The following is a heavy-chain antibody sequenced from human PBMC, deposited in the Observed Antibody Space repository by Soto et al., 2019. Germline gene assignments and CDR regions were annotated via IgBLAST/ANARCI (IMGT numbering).Heavy chain of an antibody. V-gene: IGHV1-69*01. CDR3: ARSSPYIVVRKPTGNQNYYGMDV. Sequence: QVQLVQSGAEVKKPGSSVKVVCKASGGTFSNYTISWVRQAPGQGLEWMGGIIPVFGTTDYEQKFHGRVTITADGSTSTAYMKLSSLRSADTAVYYCARSSPYIVVRKPTGNQNYYGMDVWGKGTTVTVSS. D-gene: IGHD2-2*01. CDR2: IIPVFGTT. J-gene: IGHJ6*04. CDR1: GGTFSNYT.